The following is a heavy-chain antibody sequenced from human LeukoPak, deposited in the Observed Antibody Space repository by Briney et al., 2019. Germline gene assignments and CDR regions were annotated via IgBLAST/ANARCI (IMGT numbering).Heavy chain of an antibody. D-gene: IGHD2-2*01. CDR3: ARSDCSSTSCYYFDY. J-gene: IGHJ4*02. V-gene: IGHV1-69*05. CDR1: GGTFSSYA. CDR2: IIPIFGTA. Sequence: EASVKVSCKASGGTFSSYAISWVRHAPGQGLEWMGGIIPIFGTANYAQKFQGRVTVTTDESTSTAYMELSSLRSEDTAVYYCARSDCSSTSCYYFDYWGQGTLVTVSS.